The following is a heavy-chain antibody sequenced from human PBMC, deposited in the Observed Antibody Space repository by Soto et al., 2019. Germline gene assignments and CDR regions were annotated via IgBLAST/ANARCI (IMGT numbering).Heavy chain of an antibody. CDR1: GYTFTGYA. CDR2: INAGNGNT. V-gene: IGHV1-3*01. D-gene: IGHD2-2*01. Sequence: GASVKVSCKASGYTFTGYAMHWVRHAPGQRLEWMGWINAGNGNTNYAQKFQGRVTITADESTSTAYMELSSLRSEDTAVYYCARVRSGLLGPAAILDWFDPWGQGTLVTVSS. CDR3: ARVRSGLLGPAAILDWFDP. J-gene: IGHJ5*02.